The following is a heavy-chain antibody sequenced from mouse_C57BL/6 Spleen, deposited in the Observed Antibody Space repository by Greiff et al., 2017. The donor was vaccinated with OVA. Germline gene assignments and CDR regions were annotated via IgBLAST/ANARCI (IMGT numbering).Heavy chain of an antibody. D-gene: IGHD2-2*01. CDR3: AREGIYYGYVDYAMDY. CDR2: IHPNSGST. CDR1: GYTFTSYW. V-gene: IGHV1-64*01. Sequence: VQLQQSGAELVKPGASVKLSCKASGYTFTSYWMHWVKQRPGQGLEWIGMIHPNSGSTNYNEKFKSKATLTVDKSSSTAYMQLSSLTSEDSAVYDCAREGIYYGYVDYAMDYWGQGTSVTVSS. J-gene: IGHJ4*01.